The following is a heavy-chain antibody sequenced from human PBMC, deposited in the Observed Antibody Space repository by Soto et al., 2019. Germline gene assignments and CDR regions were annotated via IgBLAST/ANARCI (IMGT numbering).Heavy chain of an antibody. CDR1: GYTFTGYY. D-gene: IGHD3-22*01. Sequence: AASVKVSCKASGYTFTGYYMHWVRQAPGQGLEWMGWINPNSGGTNYAQKFQGWVTMTRDTSISTAYMELSRLRSDDTAVYYCARDSRGWNYYRPPNWFDPWGQGTLVTVSS. J-gene: IGHJ5*02. V-gene: IGHV1-2*04. CDR3: ARDSRGWNYYRPPNWFDP. CDR2: INPNSGGT.